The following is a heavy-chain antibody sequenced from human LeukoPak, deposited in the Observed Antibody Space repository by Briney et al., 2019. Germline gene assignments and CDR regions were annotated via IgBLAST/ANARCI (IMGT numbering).Heavy chain of an antibody. CDR1: GGTFSSYA. Sequence: SVKVSCKASGGTFSSYAISWVRQAPGQGLEWMGRIIPIFGTANYAQKFQGRVTITTDESTSTAYMELSSLRSEDTAVYYCARYYYDSSGYEDFQHWDQGTLVTVSS. V-gene: IGHV1-69*05. CDR2: IIPIFGTA. CDR3: ARYYYDSSGYEDFQH. D-gene: IGHD3-22*01. J-gene: IGHJ1*01.